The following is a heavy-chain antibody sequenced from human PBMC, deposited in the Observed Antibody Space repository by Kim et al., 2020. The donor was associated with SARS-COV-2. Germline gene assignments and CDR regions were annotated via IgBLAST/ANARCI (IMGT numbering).Heavy chain of an antibody. D-gene: IGHD3-9*01. J-gene: IGHJ4*02. Sequence: GTTNSNPALKSRVAISLDTSKSQFSLKLNSVTAADTAVYYCARSRYLDYWGQGTLVTVSS. V-gene: IGHV4-59*01. CDR3: ARSRYLDY. CDR2: GTT.